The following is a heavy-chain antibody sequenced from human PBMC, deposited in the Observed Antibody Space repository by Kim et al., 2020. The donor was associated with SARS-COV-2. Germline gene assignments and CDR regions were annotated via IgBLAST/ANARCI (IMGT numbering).Heavy chain of an antibody. CDR1: GFTFSNYY. Sequence: GGSLRLSCAASGFTFSNYYMSWIRQAPGKGLEWVSYISSSSSYTNSADSVKGRFTISRDNSKNSLYLQMNSLRAEDTAVYYCARAGAIVVVPADALDYWGEGTLVTVSP. CDR2: ISSSSSYT. D-gene: IGHD2-2*01. CDR3: ARAGAIVVVPADALDY. J-gene: IGHJ4*02. V-gene: IGHV3-11*06.